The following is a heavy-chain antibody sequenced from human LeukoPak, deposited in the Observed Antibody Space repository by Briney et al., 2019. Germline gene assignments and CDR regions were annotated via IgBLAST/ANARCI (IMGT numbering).Heavy chain of an antibody. CDR2: IYYSRST. V-gene: IGHV4-39*07. CDR3: ARQMYPDIAAAGTNAEYFQH. Sequence: PSETLSLTCTVSGGSISSSSYYWGWIRQPPGKGLEWIGSIYYSRSTYYNPSLKSRVTISVDTSKNQFSLKLSSVTAADTAVYYCARQMYPDIAAAGTNAEYFQHWGQGTLVTVSS. CDR1: GGSISSSSYY. J-gene: IGHJ1*01. D-gene: IGHD6-13*01.